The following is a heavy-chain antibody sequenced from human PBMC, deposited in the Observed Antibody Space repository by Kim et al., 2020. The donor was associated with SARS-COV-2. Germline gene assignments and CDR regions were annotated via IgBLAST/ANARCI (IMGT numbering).Heavy chain of an antibody. D-gene: IGHD6-19*01. J-gene: IGHJ4*02. CDR2: IYYSGST. CDR3: ARLNTEDSGWYSHFDY. Sequence: SETLSLTCTVSGGSISSSSYYWGWIRQPPGKGLEWIGSIYYSGSTYYNPSLKSRVTISVDTSKNQFSLKLSSVTAADTAVYYCARLNTEDSGWYSHFDYWGQGTLVTVSS. V-gene: IGHV4-39*01. CDR1: GGSISSSSYY.